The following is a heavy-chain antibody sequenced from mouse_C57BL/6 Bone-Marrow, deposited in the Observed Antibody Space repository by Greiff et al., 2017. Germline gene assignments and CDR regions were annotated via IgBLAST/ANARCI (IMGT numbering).Heavy chain of an antibody. CDR1: GFTFSNYW. V-gene: IGHV6-3*01. CDR2: IRLKSDNYAT. J-gene: IGHJ1*03. Sequence: DVKLQESGGGLVQPGGSMKLSCVASGFTFSNYWMNWVRQSPEKGLEWVAQIRLKSDNYATHYAEAVKGRFTISRDDSKSSVYLQMNNLRAADTGSGFCTVSLIYYDGSSYDWYFDVWGTGTTVTVSS. D-gene: IGHD1-1*01. CDR3: TVSLIYYDGSSYDWYFDV.